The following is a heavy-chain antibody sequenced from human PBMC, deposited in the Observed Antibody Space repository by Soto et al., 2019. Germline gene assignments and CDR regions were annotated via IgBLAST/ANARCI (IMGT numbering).Heavy chain of an antibody. CDR3: AKDGGGAGGGSFDI. D-gene: IGHD3-16*01. V-gene: IGHV3-23*01. CDR2: ISGSGGST. CDR1: GFTFSSYA. J-gene: IGHJ3*02. Sequence: GGSLRLSCAASGFTFSSYAMSWVRQAPGKGLEWVSAISGSGGSTYYADSVKGRFTISRDNSKNTLYLQMNSLRAEDASVNDGAKDGGGAGGGSFDIWGQGTMVTVSS.